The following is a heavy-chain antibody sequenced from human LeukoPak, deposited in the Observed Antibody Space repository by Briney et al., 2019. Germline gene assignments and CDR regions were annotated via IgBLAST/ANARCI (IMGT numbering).Heavy chain of an antibody. CDR2: ISSSSNYM. CDR3: ARGLISSGYSPYFDY. Sequence: GGSLRLSCAASGLTFSSSSMNWVRQAPGKGLEGVSSISSSSNYMYYTDSVKGRFTIFRYNAENSLYLQMNSLRIEDTAVYYCARGLISSGYSPYFDYWGQGTLVTVSS. D-gene: IGHD3-22*01. CDR1: GLTFSSSS. J-gene: IGHJ4*02. V-gene: IGHV3-21*01.